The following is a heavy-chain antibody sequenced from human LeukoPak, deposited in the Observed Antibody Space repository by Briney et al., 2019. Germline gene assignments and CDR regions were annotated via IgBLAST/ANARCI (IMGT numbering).Heavy chain of an antibody. J-gene: IGHJ5*02. V-gene: IGHV1-2*02. Sequence: ASVKVSCKASGYTFTGYYMHWVRQAPGQGLEWMGWINPNSGGTNYAQKFQGRVTMTRDTSISTAYMELSRLRSDDTAVYYCARDYYYGSGTNNWFDPWGQGTLVAVSS. CDR1: GYTFTGYY. CDR3: ARDYYYGSGTNNWFDP. CDR2: INPNSGGT. D-gene: IGHD3-10*01.